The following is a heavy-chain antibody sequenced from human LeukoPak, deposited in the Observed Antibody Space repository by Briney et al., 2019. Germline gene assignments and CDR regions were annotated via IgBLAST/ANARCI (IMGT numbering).Heavy chain of an antibody. CDR2: IFYSGST. Sequence: PSETLSLTCSVSVGSISSYYWSWIRQPPGKGLEWIGYIFYSGSTNYNPSLKSRVTILLDTSKNQFSLKLSSVTAADTAVYYCATQARIVGATGYFDYWGQGTLVTVSS. CDR3: ATQARIVGATGYFDY. J-gene: IGHJ4*02. D-gene: IGHD1-26*01. CDR1: VGSISSYY. V-gene: IGHV4-59*08.